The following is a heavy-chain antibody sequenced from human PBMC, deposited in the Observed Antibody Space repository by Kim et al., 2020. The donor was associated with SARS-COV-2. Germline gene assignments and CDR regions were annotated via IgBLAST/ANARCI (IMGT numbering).Heavy chain of an antibody. CDR3: VRDFTNGGWFDP. Sequence: KTNVDSVKGRFTISRDDAKNSIYLEMNNRRAEDTAIYYCVRDFTNGGWFDPWGRGTQVTVSP. D-gene: IGHD3-16*01. J-gene: IGHJ5*02. V-gene: IGHV3-7*03. CDR2: K.